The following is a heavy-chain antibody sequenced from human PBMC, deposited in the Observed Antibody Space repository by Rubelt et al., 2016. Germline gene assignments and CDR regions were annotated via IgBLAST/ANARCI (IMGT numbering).Heavy chain of an antibody. Sequence: WVGRMKSKGSGGTIEYAAPVKGRFTISRDDSKNTLYLQMNSLKTEDTAIYYCTKDSYGSYPDDAFDIWGQGTMVTVSS. J-gene: IGHJ3*02. D-gene: IGHD4-17*01. CDR2: MKSKGSGGTI. CDR3: TKDSYGSYPDDAFDI. V-gene: IGHV3-15*01.